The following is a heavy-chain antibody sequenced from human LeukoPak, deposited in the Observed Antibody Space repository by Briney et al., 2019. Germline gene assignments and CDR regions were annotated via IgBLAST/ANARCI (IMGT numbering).Heavy chain of an antibody. J-gene: IGHJ4*02. Sequence: GGSLRLSCAASGFTFSGYEMNWVRQAPGKGLEWVSYISSSGSTIYYAVSVKGRFTISRDNAKNSLYLQMNSLRAEDTAVYYCAREGREPGTFDYWGQGTLVTVSS. CDR2: ISSSGSTI. D-gene: IGHD1-26*01. CDR1: GFTFSGYE. CDR3: AREGREPGTFDY. V-gene: IGHV3-48*03.